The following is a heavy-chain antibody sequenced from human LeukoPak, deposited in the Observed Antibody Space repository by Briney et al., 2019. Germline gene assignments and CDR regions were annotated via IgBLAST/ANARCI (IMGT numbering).Heavy chain of an antibody. V-gene: IGHV3-30*18. CDR2: ISYDGTKE. CDR3: AKERSGMAYHFDF. CDR1: GFNFNTYG. J-gene: IGHJ4*02. D-gene: IGHD2-21*01. Sequence: GGSLRLSCAASGFNFNTYGIHWVRQTPGKGLEWVALISYDGTKEWYADSVKGRFTISRDNSKNTLFLQMDSLRAEDTAVYYCAKERSGMAYHFDFWGQGSLVTVSS.